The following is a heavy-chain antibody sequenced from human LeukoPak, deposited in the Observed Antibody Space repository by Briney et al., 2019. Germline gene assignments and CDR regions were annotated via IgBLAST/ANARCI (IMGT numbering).Heavy chain of an antibody. CDR2: VSPYNGDT. D-gene: IGHD6-13*01. Sequence: ASVKVSCKASGYTFSSYGVNWVRQAPGQGLEWMGWVSPYNGDTNYAQKFQDRVTMTTDTSTNTAYMELRSLRSDDTAVYYCARDFTPPPAAGTGGVIDYWGQGTLVTVSS. CDR3: ARDFTPPPAAGTGGVIDY. J-gene: IGHJ4*02. V-gene: IGHV1-18*01. CDR1: GYTFSSYG.